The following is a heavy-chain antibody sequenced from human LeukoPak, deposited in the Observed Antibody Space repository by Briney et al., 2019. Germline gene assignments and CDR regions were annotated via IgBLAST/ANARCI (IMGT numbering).Heavy chain of an antibody. CDR1: GGSFSGYY. CDR3: ARVLFGTGYAFDI. CDR2: INHSGST. D-gene: IGHD1-1*01. V-gene: IGHV4-34*01. J-gene: IGHJ3*02. Sequence: SETLSLTCAVYGGSFSGYYWSWIRQPPGKGLEWIGEINHSGSTNYNPSLKSRVTISVDTSKNQFSLKLSSVTAADTAVYYCARVLFGTGYAFDIWGQGTMVTVSP.